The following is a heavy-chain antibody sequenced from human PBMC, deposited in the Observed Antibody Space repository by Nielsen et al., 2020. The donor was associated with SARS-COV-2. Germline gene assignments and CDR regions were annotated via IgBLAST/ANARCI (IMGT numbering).Heavy chain of an antibody. D-gene: IGHD2-21*02. J-gene: IGHJ4*02. CDR3: ASCPFSGGDLYFDY. CDR2: TYDDGTT. CDR1: GFTFDDYG. V-gene: IGHV3-53*01. Sequence: GESLKISCAASGFTFDDYGMSWVRQAPGKGLDWVSLTYDDGTTYYADSVKGRFTISRDNSKNTLYLQMNSLRAEDTAVYYCASCPFSGGDLYFDYWGQGTLVTVSS.